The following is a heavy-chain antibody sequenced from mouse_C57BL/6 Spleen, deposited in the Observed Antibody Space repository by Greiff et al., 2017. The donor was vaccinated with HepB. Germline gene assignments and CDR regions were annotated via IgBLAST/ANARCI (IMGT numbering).Heavy chain of an antibody. J-gene: IGHJ4*01. CDR1: GYTFTSYW. V-gene: IGHV1-64*01. CDR3: AREGNWGYAMDY. D-gene: IGHD4-1*01. CDR2: IHPNSGST. Sequence: QVQLQQPGAELVKPGASVKLSCKASGYTFTSYWMHWVKQRPGQGLEWIGMIHPNSGSTNYNEKFKSKATLTVDKSSSTAYMQLSSLTSEDSAVYYCAREGNWGYAMDYWGQGTSVTVSS.